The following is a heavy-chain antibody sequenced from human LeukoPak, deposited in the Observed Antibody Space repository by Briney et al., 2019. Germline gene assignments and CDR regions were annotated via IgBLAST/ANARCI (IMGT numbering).Heavy chain of an antibody. Sequence: SQTLSLTCTVSGGSISSGGYYWSWTRQHPGKGLEWIGYIYYSGSTYYNPSLKSRVTISVDTSKNQFSLKLSSVTAADTAVYYCARGYQLFPNWFDPWGQGTLVTVSS. D-gene: IGHD2-2*01. CDR1: GGSISSGGYY. CDR2: IYYSGST. J-gene: IGHJ5*02. CDR3: ARGYQLFPNWFDP. V-gene: IGHV4-31*03.